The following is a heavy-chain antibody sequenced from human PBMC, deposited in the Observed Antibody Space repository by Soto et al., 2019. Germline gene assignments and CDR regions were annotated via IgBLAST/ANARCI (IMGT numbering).Heavy chain of an antibody. CDR1: GFTFSSYA. D-gene: IGHD3-3*01. CDR3: AKGPIFGVENIYEY. V-gene: IGHV3-23*01. CDR2: MSGSGGTA. Sequence: EVQLLESGGGLVQPGGSLRLSCAASGFTFSSYAMSWVRQAPGKGLEWVSGMSGSGGTAYYRDSGKGRFTISRDNSKQTLYLQMNSLRAEDTALYYCAKGPIFGVENIYEYWGQGTLVTVSS. J-gene: IGHJ4*02.